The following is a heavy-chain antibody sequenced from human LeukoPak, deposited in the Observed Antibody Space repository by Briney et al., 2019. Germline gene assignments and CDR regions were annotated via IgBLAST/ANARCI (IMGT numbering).Heavy chain of an antibody. D-gene: IGHD3-9*01. CDR2: TYYRSKWYN. J-gene: IGHJ2*01. CDR1: GDSVSSNSAA. CDR3: ARGKVEYYDILTGYAHWYFDL. V-gene: IGHV6-1*01. Sequence: SQTLSLTCAISGDSVSSNSAAWNWIRQSPSRGLEWLGRTYYRSKWYNDYAVSVKSRITINPDTSKNQFSLQLNSVTPEDTAVYYCARGKVEYYDILTGYAHWYFDLWGRGTLVTVSS.